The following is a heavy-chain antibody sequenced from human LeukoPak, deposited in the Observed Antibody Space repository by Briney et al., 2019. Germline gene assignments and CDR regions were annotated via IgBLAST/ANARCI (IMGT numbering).Heavy chain of an antibody. CDR2: IRSKANSYAT. CDR1: GFTFSGSA. Sequence: AGSLRLSCAASGFTFSGSAMHWVRQASGKGLEWVGRIRSKANSYATAYAASVKGRFTISRDDSKNTAYLQMSSLKTEDTAVYYCTRSRPYYYGPYYFDYRGQGTLVTVSS. D-gene: IGHD3-10*01. J-gene: IGHJ4*02. V-gene: IGHV3-73*01. CDR3: TRSRPYYYGPYYFDY.